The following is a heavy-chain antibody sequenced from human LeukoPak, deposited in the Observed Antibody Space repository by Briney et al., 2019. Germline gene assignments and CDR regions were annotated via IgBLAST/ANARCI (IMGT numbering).Heavy chain of an antibody. J-gene: IGHJ4*02. CDR1: GGSFSGYY. Sequence: SETLSLTCAVYGGSFSGYYWSWIRQPPGKGLEWIGEINDSGSTNYNPSLKSRVTISVDTSKNQFSLKLSSVTAADTAVYYCARGKYYFDYWGQGTLVTVSS. CDR2: INDSGST. V-gene: IGHV4-34*01. CDR3: ARGKYYFDY.